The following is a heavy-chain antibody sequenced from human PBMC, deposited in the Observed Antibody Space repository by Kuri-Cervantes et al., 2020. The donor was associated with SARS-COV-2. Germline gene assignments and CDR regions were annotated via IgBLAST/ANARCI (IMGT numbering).Heavy chain of an antibody. Sequence: GSLRLSCTVSGVSISSSSYYWGWIRQPPGKGLEWIGSIYYSGSTNYNPSLKSRVTISVDTSKNQFSLKLSSVTAADTAVYYCARGSSSGWYRSKPRAFDIWGQGTMVTVSS. J-gene: IGHJ3*02. D-gene: IGHD6-19*01. V-gene: IGHV4-39*07. CDR3: ARGSSSGWYRSKPRAFDI. CDR1: GVSISSSSYY. CDR2: IYYSGST.